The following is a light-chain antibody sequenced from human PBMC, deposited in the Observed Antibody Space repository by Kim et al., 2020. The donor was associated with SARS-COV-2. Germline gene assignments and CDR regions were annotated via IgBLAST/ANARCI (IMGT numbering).Light chain of an antibody. Sequence: QSALTQPASVSGSPGQSITISCTGTSSDIGGYNFVSWYQQHPGKAPKLLIYNVSQRPSGISTRFSGSKSGNTASLTISGLQADDEADYYCNSFRRKRLGVFGTGTKVTVL. CDR2: NVS. V-gene: IGLV2-14*03. CDR3: NSFRRKRLGV. CDR1: SSDIGGYNF. J-gene: IGLJ1*01.